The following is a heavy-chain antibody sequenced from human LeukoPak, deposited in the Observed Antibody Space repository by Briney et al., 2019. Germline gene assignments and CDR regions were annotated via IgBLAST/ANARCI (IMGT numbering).Heavy chain of an antibody. CDR3: VRDWDHFDFDS. CDR1: GFTFSDYY. D-gene: IGHD3-9*01. Sequence: GGSLRLSCAASGFTFSDYYMSWIRQAPGKGLVWVSRIKGDGSHTIYADSVKGRFTISRDNAKNTLYLQMKSLRAEDTAVYYCVRDWDHFDFDSWGLGTLVTVSS. V-gene: IGHV3-74*01. CDR2: IKGDGSHT. J-gene: IGHJ5*01.